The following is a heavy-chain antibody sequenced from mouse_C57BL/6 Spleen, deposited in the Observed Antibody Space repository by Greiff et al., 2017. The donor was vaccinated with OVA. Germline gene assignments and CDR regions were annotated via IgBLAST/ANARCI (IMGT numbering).Heavy chain of an antibody. Sequence: GGLVQPKGSLKLSCAASGFTFNTYAMHWVRQAPGKGLDWVARIRSKSSNYATYYADSVKDRFTISRDDSQSMLYLQMNNLKTEDTAMYYCVRDQDYYGSRGYFDVWGTGTTVTVSS. V-gene: IGHV10-3*01. D-gene: IGHD1-1*01. J-gene: IGHJ1*03. CDR2: IRSKSSNYAT. CDR1: GFTFNTYA. CDR3: VRDQDYYGSRGYFDV.